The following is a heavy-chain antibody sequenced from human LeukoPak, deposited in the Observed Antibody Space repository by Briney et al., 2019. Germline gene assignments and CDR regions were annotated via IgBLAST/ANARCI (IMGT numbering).Heavy chain of an antibody. D-gene: IGHD3-22*01. J-gene: IGHJ4*02. CDR3: ARGEYYYDSSGYSFDY. CDR2: INPNSGGT. V-gene: IGHV1-2*06. CDR1: GYTFTGYY. Sequence: ASVKVSCKASGYTFTGYYMRWVRQAPGQGLEWMGRINPNSGGTNYAQKFQGRVTMTRDTSISTAYMELSRLRSDDTAVYYCARGEYYYDSSGYSFDYRGQGTLVTVSS.